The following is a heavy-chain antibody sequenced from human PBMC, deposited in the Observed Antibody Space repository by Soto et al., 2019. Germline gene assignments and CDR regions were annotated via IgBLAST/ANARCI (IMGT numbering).Heavy chain of an antibody. D-gene: IGHD6-19*01. CDR1: GFTFSNYA. V-gene: IGHV3-23*01. CDR2: ISASGRDT. J-gene: IGHJ4*02. CDR3: AKGKTSGWYYFDY. Sequence: GGSLRLSCVAAGFTFSNYAMSWVRQAPGKGLEWVSGISASGRDTYYADSVKDRFTISRDSFKNTLYLQMNSLRAEDTGTYYCAKGKTSGWYYFDYWGQGALVTVSS.